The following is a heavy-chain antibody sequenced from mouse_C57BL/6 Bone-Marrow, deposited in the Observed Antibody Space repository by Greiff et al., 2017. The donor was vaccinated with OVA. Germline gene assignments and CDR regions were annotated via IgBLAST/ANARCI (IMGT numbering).Heavy chain of an antibody. J-gene: IGHJ3*01. V-gene: IGHV7-3*01. D-gene: IGHD2-1*01. CDR1: GFTFTDYY. Sequence: EVQRVESGGGLVQPGGSLSLSCAASGFTFTDYYMSWVRQPPGKALEWLGFIRNKANGYTTEYSASVKGRFTISRDNSQSILYLQMNALRAEDSATYYCARYDGNYAAWFAYWGQGTLVTVSA. CDR2: IRNKANGYTT. CDR3: ARYDGNYAAWFAY.